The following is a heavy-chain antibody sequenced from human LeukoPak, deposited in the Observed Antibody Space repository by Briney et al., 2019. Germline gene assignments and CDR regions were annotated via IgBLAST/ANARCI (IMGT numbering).Heavy chain of an antibody. J-gene: IGHJ4*02. CDR3: AKDDYDILTGPIDY. D-gene: IGHD3-9*01. V-gene: IGHV3-53*01. Sequence: GGSLRLSCAASGFIVSDNYMSWVRQAPGKGLEWVSVIYSGGSTYYADSVKGRFTISRDNSKNTLYLQMNSLRAEDTAVYYCAKDDYDILTGPIDYWGQGTLVTVSS. CDR1: GFIVSDNY. CDR2: IYSGGST.